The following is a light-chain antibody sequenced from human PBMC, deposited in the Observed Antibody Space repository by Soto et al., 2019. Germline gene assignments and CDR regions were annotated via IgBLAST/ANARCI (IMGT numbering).Light chain of an antibody. CDR3: TSYTTGRIWV. Sequence: QSALTQPRSVSGSPGQSVTISCTGTSSDVGHYNYVSWYQQHPGKAPKLIIYEVTNRPSGVSNRFSGSKSGNTASLIISGLQAEDEADYYCTSYTTGRIWVFGGGTKVTVL. J-gene: IGLJ3*02. V-gene: IGLV2-14*01. CDR2: EVT. CDR1: SSDVGHYNY.